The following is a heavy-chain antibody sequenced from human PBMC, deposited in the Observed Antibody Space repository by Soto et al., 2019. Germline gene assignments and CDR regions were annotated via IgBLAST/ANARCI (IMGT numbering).Heavy chain of an antibody. Sequence: GGSLRLSCAAAGFIVGSNYMSWVRQAPGNGLEWVSVIYSGGSTYYADSVKGRFTISRDNSNNTLYLQMKSLRAEDTAVYYCERMMATEFDYWGQGTMVTVSS. D-gene: IGHD5-12*01. J-gene: IGHJ4*02. CDR1: GFIVGSNY. CDR3: ERMMATEFDY. CDR2: IYSGGST. V-gene: IGHV3-53*01.